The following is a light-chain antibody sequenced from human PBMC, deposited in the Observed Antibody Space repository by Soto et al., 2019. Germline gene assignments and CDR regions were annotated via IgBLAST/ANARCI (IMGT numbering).Light chain of an antibody. CDR3: QQSHTFPIT. CDR1: QSISSY. V-gene: IGKV1-39*01. Sequence: IHMTQSPSTLSESVGDRVTITCRSSQSISSYLNWYQQKPGKAPKLLIFPASSLQSGVPSRFSASGSGTDFTLTINNLQPEDFATYYCQQSHTFPITFGQGTRLEIK. J-gene: IGKJ5*01. CDR2: PAS.